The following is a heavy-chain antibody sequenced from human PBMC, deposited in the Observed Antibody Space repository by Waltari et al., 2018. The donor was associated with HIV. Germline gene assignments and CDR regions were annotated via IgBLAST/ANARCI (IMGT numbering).Heavy chain of an antibody. V-gene: IGHV3-9*01. CDR1: GFTFDDYA. CDR3: AKAITYYYDSSGSYFDF. CDR2: ISWNSGNI. J-gene: IGHJ4*02. Sequence: EVQLVESGGGLVQPGRSRRLSCAASGFTFDDYAMHWARQAPGKGMEWVSGISWNSGNIGDADSVKGRFTISRDNAKNSLYLQMNSLRTEDTALYYCAKAITYYYDSSGSYFDFWGQGTLVTVSS. D-gene: IGHD3-22*01.